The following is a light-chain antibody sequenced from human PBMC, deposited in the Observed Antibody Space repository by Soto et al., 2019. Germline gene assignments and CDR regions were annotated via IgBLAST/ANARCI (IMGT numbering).Light chain of an antibody. J-gene: IGLJ2*01. Sequence: QPVLTQSPSASASLGASVKLTCTLSSGHSSYAIAWHQKQPGKGPRYLMDLNNDGSHTKGDGIPDRFSGSSSGAERYLIISSLQSEDEADYYCSSHAGIINVVFGGGTKLTVL. CDR1: SGHSSYA. CDR2: LNNDGSH. V-gene: IGLV4-69*01. CDR3: SSHAGIINVV.